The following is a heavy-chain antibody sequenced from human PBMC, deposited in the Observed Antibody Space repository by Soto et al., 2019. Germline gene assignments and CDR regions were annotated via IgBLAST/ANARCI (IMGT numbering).Heavy chain of an antibody. CDR3: ASGTTVTPFYVTYYYYYGMDF. CDR1: GFPFSSYS. D-gene: IGHD4-4*01. Sequence: EVQLVESGGGFVQPGGSLRLSCAASGFPFSSYSMNWVRQAPGNGLEWVSYISSSSSTIYYADSVKGRFTISRDNAKNSLYLQMNSLRDEHTAVYYCASGTTVTPFYVTYYYYYGMDFWGQATTVTVSS. V-gene: IGHV3-48*02. CDR2: ISSSSSTI. J-gene: IGHJ6*02.